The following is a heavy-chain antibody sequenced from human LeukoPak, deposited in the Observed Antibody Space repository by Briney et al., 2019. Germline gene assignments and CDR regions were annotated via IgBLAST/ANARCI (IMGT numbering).Heavy chain of an antibody. CDR2: ISSDGSNK. Sequence: GGSLRLSCAASGFTFSGYGMHWVRQAPGKGLEWVAVISSDGSNKYYADSVKGRITISRDNSKNTLYVQMNSLRAEDTAVYYCAFCGGDCYTFVDCWGQGTLVTVSS. CDR1: GFTFSGYG. J-gene: IGHJ4*02. D-gene: IGHD2-21*02. V-gene: IGHV3-30*03. CDR3: AFCGGDCYTFVDC.